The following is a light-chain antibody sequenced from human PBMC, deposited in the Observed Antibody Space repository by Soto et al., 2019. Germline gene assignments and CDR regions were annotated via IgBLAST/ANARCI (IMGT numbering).Light chain of an antibody. CDR1: QSVSSN. CDR2: GAS. V-gene: IGKV3-15*01. CDR3: QQYNNWPQT. J-gene: IGKJ1*01. Sequence: EIVMTQSPATLSVSPGERATLSCRASQSVSSNLAWYQQKPGQAPRLLIYGASTRATGIPARFSGSGSGTESTLTISSLQSEDFAVYYGQQYNNWPQTFGQGTKVEIK.